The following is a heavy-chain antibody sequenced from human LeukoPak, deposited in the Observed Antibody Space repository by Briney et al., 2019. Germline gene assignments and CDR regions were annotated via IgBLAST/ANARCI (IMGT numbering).Heavy chain of an antibody. D-gene: IGHD3-10*01. J-gene: IGHJ4*02. V-gene: IGHV4-61*10. CDR2: IYYSGST. CDR3: ARATTMVRGVILLAFDY. Sequence: SQTLSLTCTVSGGSISSGSYYWSWIRQPAGKGLEWIGYIYYSGSTNYNPSLKSRVTISVDTSKNQFSLKLSSVTAADTAVYYCARATTMVRGVILLAFDYWGQGTLVTVSS. CDR1: GGSISSGSYY.